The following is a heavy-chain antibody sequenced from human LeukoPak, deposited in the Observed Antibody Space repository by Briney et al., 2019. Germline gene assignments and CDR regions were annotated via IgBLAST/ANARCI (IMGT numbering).Heavy chain of an antibody. CDR2: INPNSGGT. CDR1: GYTFTPYY. D-gene: IGHD3-10*01. V-gene: IGHV1-2*02. Sequence: GASVRVSCTASGYTFTPYYMHWVRQAPGQGLEWMGWINPNSGGTNYAQKFQGRVTMTTDTSISTAYMELSRLRSDDTAVYYCAVYGSGSYYKGYYFDYWGQGTLVTVSS. CDR3: AVYGSGSYYKGYYFDY. J-gene: IGHJ4*02.